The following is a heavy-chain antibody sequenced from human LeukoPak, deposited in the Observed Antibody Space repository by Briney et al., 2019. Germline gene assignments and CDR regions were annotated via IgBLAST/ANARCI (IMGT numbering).Heavy chain of an antibody. CDR3: VRGPYGASISKWFDP. CDR1: RDSISGYS. D-gene: IGHD4/OR15-4a*01. CDR2: IHYSGDT. V-gene: IGHV4-59*01. Sequence: PSETLSLTCTVSRDSISGYSWSWIRQSPGGGLEWIGYIHYSGDTAYNPSLRSRVTMSVDTSKNQFSLQLRSMTTADTAVYFCVRGPYGASISKWFDPWGQGTQVIVSP. J-gene: IGHJ5*02.